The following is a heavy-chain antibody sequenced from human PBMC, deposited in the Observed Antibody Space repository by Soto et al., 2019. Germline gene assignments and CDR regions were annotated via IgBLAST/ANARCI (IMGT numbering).Heavy chain of an antibody. V-gene: IGHV6-1*01. CDR2: TYYRSKWYN. CDR3: ARFLSAAHGQYYYYYYGMDV. CDR1: GDSVSSNSAA. Sequence: SQTLSLTCAISGDSVSSNSAAWNWIRQSPSRGLEWLGRTYYRSKWYNDYAVSVKSRITINPDTSKNQFSLQLNSVTPEDTAVYYCARFLSAAHGQYYYYYYGMDVWGQGTTVTV. D-gene: IGHD3-3*01. J-gene: IGHJ6*02.